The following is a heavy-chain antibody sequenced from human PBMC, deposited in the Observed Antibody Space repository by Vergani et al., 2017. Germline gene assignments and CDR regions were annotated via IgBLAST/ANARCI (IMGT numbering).Heavy chain of an antibody. CDR3: ARGERARVRSSWYFDL. CDR1: GGTFSSYA. D-gene: IGHD1-1*01. CDR2: IIPIFGTA. J-gene: IGHJ2*01. Sequence: QVQLVQSGAEVKKPGSSVKVSCKASGGTFSSYAISWVRQAPGQGLEWMGRIIPIFGTANYAQKFQGRVTITADKSTSTAYMGLSSLRSEDTAVYYCARGERARVRSSWYFDLWGRGTLVTVSS. V-gene: IGHV1-69*14.